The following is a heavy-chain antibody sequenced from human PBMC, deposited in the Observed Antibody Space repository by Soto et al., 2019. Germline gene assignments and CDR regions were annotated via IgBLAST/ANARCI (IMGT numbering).Heavy chain of an antibody. CDR3: ARAASYYDGSGSFLSGENWFDP. CDR2: SYYGGTA. CDR1: VGSVSSGGYS. V-gene: IGHV4-30-2*05. D-gene: IGHD3-10*01. J-gene: IGHJ5*02. Sequence: TLSLISSVSVGSVSSGGYSWIWIRHRPRNSLEWIGYSYYGGTAYYHTALKSRVTISGDTSKNQVSLKLSLGTAADTAVYYCARAASYYDGSGSFLSGENWFDPCRQLTMVTVSS.